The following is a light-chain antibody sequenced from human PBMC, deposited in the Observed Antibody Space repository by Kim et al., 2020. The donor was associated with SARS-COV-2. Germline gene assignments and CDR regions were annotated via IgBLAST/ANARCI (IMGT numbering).Light chain of an antibody. Sequence: SLSPVERATLACRASQSISNTLAWYQHHPGQSPRVFIYGVSSRGAGVPDRFTGSGSGTDFSLTISRLEPEDSAIYYCQHYGSASLNFGQGTKLEI. V-gene: IGKV3-20*01. J-gene: IGKJ2*01. CDR3: QHYGSASLN. CDR2: GVS. CDR1: QSISNT.